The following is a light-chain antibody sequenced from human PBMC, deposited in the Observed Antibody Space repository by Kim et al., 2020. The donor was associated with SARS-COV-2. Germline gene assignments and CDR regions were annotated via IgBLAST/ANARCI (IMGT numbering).Light chain of an antibody. CDR3: QQFGDSWT. J-gene: IGKJ1*01. Sequence: LSPGEEAAPSCRTGQPVNSRYLAWYQQKPGQAPRLLIHGASSRATGIPDRFSGSGSGTEFTLTISRLEPEDFAVYYCQQFGDSWTFGQGTKVDIK. CDR2: GAS. CDR1: QPVNSRY. V-gene: IGKV3-20*01.